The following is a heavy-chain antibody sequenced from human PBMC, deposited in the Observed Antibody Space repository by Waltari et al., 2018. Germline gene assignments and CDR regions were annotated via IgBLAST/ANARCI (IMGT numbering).Heavy chain of an antibody. J-gene: IGHJ4*02. V-gene: IGHV5-51*01. D-gene: IGHD2-21*01. CDR3: ARRKGEMATMGDFFDY. Sequence: EVQLEQSGAEVNKPGESLKISCKGSGYSFTSYLKGWVRHMPGKGLEWMGIIYPGDSDTRYRPSFQGQVTISADKSISTAYLQWSSLKASDTAMYYCARRKGEMATMGDFFDYWGQGTLVTVSS. CDR2: IYPGDSDT. CDR1: GYSFTSYL.